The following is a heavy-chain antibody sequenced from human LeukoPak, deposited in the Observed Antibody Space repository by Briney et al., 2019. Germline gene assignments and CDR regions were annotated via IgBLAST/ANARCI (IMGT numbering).Heavy chain of an antibody. CDR3: SRGREAAAGNWFYP. CDR1: GGTFSSYA. V-gene: IGHV1-69*04. J-gene: IGHJ5*02. Sequence: GSSVKVSCKASGGTFSSYAISWVRQAPGQGLEWMGRIIPILGIANYAQKFQSRVTITTDKSTSTAYMELSSLRSEDTAVYYCSRGREAAAGNWFYPWGPGTLVTVSS. D-gene: IGHD6-13*01. CDR2: IIPILGIA.